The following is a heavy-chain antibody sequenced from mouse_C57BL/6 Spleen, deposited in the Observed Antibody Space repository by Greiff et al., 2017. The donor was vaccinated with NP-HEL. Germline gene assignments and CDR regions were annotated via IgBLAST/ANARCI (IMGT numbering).Heavy chain of an antibody. CDR2: IYPGDGDT. D-gene: IGHD2-4*01. V-gene: IGHV1-82*01. CDR3: AREVDGMITTTYFDY. CDR1: GYAFSSSW. Sequence: QVQLQQSGPELVKPGASVKISCKASGYAFSSSWMNWVKQRPGKGLEWIGRIYPGDGDTNYNGKFKGKATLTADKSSSTAYMQLSSLTSEDSAVYFCAREVDGMITTTYFDYWGQGTTLTVSS. J-gene: IGHJ2*01.